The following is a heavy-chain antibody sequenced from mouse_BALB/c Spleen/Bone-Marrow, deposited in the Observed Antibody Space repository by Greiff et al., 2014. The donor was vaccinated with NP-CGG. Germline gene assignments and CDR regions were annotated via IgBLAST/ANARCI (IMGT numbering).Heavy chain of an antibody. Sequence: EVQLVESGPGLVKPSQSLSLTCTVTGYSITSDYAWNWIRQFPGNKLEWMGYIGYSDSTSYNPSLKSRISITRDTSKNQFFLQLNSVTAEDTATYYCAGSNYYGSSYCYFDYWGQGTTLTVSS. CDR3: AGSNYYGSSYCYFDY. J-gene: IGHJ2*01. V-gene: IGHV3-2*02. CDR1: GYSITSDYA. D-gene: IGHD1-1*01. CDR2: IGYSDST.